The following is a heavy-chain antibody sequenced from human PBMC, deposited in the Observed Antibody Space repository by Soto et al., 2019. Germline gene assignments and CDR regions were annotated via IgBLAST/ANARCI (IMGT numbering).Heavy chain of an antibody. CDR3: ARIESIARNWFDP. V-gene: IGHV5-10-1*01. Sequence: GESLKISCTGSGFSFTNYWISWLRQMPGKGLEWMGNIDPVDSYANYSPSFQGHVTFSVDTSISTAYLQWSSLKASDTAMYFCARIESIARNWFDPWGQGTLVTVSS. CDR2: IDPVDSYA. D-gene: IGHD6-13*01. CDR1: GFSFTNYW. J-gene: IGHJ5*02.